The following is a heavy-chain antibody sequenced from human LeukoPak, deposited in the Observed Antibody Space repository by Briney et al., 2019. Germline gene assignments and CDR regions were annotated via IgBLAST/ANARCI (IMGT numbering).Heavy chain of an antibody. Sequence: SVKFSCKASGGSFSSCVITWVRQALGQGLELMGRIIPVLGVSNFAQKFQGRVTITADKSTNTAHMELSRLESGDTDVYYCTREGVYAPDPSSYHRDAFDIWGQGTVVIVSS. J-gene: IGHJ3*02. V-gene: IGHV1-69*04. CDR3: TREGVYAPDPSSYHRDAFDI. CDR1: GGSFSSCV. CDR2: IIPVLGVS. D-gene: IGHD3-16*02.